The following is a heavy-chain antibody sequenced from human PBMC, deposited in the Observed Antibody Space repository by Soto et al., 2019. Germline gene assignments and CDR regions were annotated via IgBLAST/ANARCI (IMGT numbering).Heavy chain of an antibody. CDR3: ARGRFDGSAGLLWFGESSEDYYYYYGMDV. CDR2: ISAYNGNT. J-gene: IGHJ6*02. CDR1: GYTFTSYG. D-gene: IGHD3-10*01. V-gene: IGHV1-18*01. Sequence: VKVSCKASGYTFTSYGISWVRQAPGQGLEWMGWISAYNGNTNYAQKLQGRVTMTTDTSTSTAYMELRSLRSDDTAVYYCARGRFDGSAGLLWFGESSEDYYYYYGMDVWGQGTTVTVSS.